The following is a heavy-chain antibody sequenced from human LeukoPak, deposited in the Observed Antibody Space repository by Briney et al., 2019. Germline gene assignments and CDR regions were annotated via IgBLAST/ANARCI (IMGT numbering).Heavy chain of an antibody. V-gene: IGHV3-30*18. J-gene: IGHJ6*03. CDR1: GFTFSSYG. D-gene: IGHD2-8*01. CDR3: AKTGGVYCTNGVCYYYYYCVDV. Sequence: GRSLRLSCAASGFTFSSYGMHWVGQAPGKGLEWVAVISYHGSSKDYADSVKGRFTISRDNSKNTLYLQMNSLRAEDTAVYYCAKTGGVYCTNGVCYYYYYCVDVWGKGTTVTVSS. CDR2: ISYHGSSK.